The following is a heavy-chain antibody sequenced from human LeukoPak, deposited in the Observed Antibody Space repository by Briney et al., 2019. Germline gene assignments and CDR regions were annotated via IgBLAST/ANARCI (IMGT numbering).Heavy chain of an antibody. D-gene: IGHD3-10*01. J-gene: IGHJ6*02. CDR1: GFTFSSYA. CDR3: AKNFGSGNYYYYGMDV. V-gene: IGHV3-30-3*02. Sequence: GGSLRLSCAASGFTFSSYAMHWVRQAPGKGLEWVAVISYDGSNKYYADSVKGRFTISRDNSKNTLYLQMNSLRAEDTAVYYCAKNFGSGNYYYYGMDVWGQGTTVTVSS. CDR2: ISYDGSNK.